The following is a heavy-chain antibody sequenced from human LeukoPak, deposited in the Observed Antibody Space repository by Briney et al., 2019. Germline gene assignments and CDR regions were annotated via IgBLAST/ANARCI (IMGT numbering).Heavy chain of an antibody. V-gene: IGHV1-18*01. D-gene: IGHD2-2*02. J-gene: IGHJ4*02. CDR1: GYTFTSYG. CDR2: ISAYNGNT. Sequence: ASVKVSCKASGYTFTSYGISWVRQAPGQGLEWMGWISAYNGNTNYAQKLQGRVTMTTDTSTSTAYMELRSLRSDDTAVYYCARVTIPIVVVPAAIRVPDYWGKGNLVTVSS. CDR3: ARVTIPIVVVPAAIRVPDY.